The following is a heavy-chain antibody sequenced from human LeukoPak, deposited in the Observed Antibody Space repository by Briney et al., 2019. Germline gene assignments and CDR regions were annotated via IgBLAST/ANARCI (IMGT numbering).Heavy chain of an antibody. CDR2: IYHSGST. CDR1: GYSIDSGYY. V-gene: IGHV4-38-2*02. D-gene: IGHD3-3*01. CDR3: ARAGDYDFWSGPLFAFDI. Sequence: SETLSLTCSVSGYSIDSGYYRGWIRQPPGKGLEWIGSIYHSGSTYYNPSLKSRVTISVDTSKNQFSLKLSSVTAADTAVYYCARAGDYDFWSGPLFAFDIWGQGTMVTVSS. J-gene: IGHJ3*02.